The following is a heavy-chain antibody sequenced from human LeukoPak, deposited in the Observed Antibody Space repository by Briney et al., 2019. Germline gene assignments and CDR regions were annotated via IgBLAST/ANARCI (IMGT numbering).Heavy chain of an antibody. J-gene: IGHJ5*02. CDR1: GGSISSYY. Sequence: SETLSLTCTVSGGSISSYYWSWIRQPPGKGLEWIGYIYYSGSTNYNPSLKSRVTISVDTSKNQFSLKLSSVTAADTAVYYCARAIPLVPSGDWFDPWGQGTLVTVSS. CDR2: IYYSGST. V-gene: IGHV4-59*01. D-gene: IGHD2-21*01. CDR3: ARAIPLVPSGDWFDP.